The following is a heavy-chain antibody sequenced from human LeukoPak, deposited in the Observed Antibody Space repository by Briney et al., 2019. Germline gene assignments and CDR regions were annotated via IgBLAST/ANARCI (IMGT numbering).Heavy chain of an antibody. CDR2: INPNSGGT. D-gene: IGHD1-7*01. J-gene: IGHJ1*01. V-gene: IGHV1-2*02. CDR1: GYTFTGYY. Sequence: ASVKVSCKASGYTFTGYYMHRVRQAPGQGLEWMGWINPNSGGTNYAQKFQGRLSMTSDTSLSAAYMELQNLRSEDTAIYYCARDHDYEGLKGNYWGRGTMVIV. CDR3: ARDHDYEGLKGNY.